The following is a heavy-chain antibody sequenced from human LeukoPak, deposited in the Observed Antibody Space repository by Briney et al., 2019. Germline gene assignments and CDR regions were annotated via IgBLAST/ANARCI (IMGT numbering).Heavy chain of an antibody. CDR3: TRDPRHFDS. V-gene: IGHV3-21*05. D-gene: IGHD6-6*01. CDR1: GFTFNTYS. CDR2: ISGSGHDI. J-gene: IGHJ5*01. Sequence: AGGSLRLSCEASGFTFNTYSMNWVRQAPGKGVEWVAYISGSGHDINYSDSVKGRFTISRDNAKNPLYLQMSSLRVEDTAVYYCTRDPRHFDSCGQGTLVTVSS.